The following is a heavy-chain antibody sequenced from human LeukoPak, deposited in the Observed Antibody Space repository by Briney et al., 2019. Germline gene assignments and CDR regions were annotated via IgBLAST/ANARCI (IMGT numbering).Heavy chain of an antibody. J-gene: IGHJ4*02. V-gene: IGHV3-30-3*01. D-gene: IGHD4-17*01. CDR3: ARWYGDYFDY. CDR2: ISYGGSNK. Sequence: GRSLRLSCAASGFTFSSYAMHWVRQAPGKGLEWVAVISYGGSNKYYADSVKGRFTISRDNSKNTLYLQMNSLRAEDTAVYYCARWYGDYFDYWGQGTLVTVSS. CDR1: GFTFSSYA.